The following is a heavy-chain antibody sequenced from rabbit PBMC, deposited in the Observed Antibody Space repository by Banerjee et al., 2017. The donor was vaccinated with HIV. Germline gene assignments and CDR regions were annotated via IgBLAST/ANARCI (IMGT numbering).Heavy chain of an antibody. J-gene: IGHJ4*01. D-gene: IGHD6-1*01. CDR2: MDAGSSGST. CDR3: ARTNAYTTYNL. Sequence: QSLEESGGDLVKPGASLTLTCTASGFTLSSYWICWVRQAPGKGLEWIGCMDAGSSGSTGYSSWAKGRFTISKTSTTVTLQMTSLTAADTATYFCARTNAYTTYNLWGPGTLVTVS. V-gene: IGHV1S40*01. CDR1: GFTLSSYW.